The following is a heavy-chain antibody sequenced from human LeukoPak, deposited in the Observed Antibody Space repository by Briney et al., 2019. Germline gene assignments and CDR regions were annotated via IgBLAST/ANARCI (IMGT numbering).Heavy chain of an antibody. V-gene: IGHV1-8*01. D-gene: IGHD6-19*01. Sequence: ASVKVSCKASGYTFTSYDINWVRQATGQGLEWMGWMNPNSGNTGYAQKFQGRVTMTRNTSISTAYMEPSSLRSEDTAGYYCARGLQQWLVRPLWGQGTMVTVSS. CDR1: GYTFTSYD. J-gene: IGHJ3*01. CDR3: ARGLQQWLVRPL. CDR2: MNPNSGNT.